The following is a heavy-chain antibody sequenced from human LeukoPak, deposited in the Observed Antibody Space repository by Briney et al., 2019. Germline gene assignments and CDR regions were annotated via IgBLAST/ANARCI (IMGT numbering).Heavy chain of an antibody. V-gene: IGHV1-2*02. CDR3: ARAMVRGQNWFDP. CDR2: INPNSGGT. J-gene: IGHJ5*02. Sequence: ASVKVSCKASGYTFTGYYMHWVRQAPGQGLEWMGWINPNSGGTNYAQKFQGRVTMTRDTSISTAHMELSRLRSDDTAVYYCARAMVRGQNWFDPWGQGTLVTVSS. CDR1: GYTFTGYY. D-gene: IGHD3-10*01.